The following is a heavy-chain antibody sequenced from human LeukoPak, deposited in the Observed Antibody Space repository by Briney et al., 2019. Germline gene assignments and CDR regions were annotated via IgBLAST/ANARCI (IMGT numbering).Heavy chain of an antibody. J-gene: IGHJ6*02. CDR1: GFTLSSYG. D-gene: IGHD4-23*01. Sequence: PGGSLRLSCAASGFTLSSYGMHWVRQAPGKGPEWVAVISYAGSNKYYVDSVKGRFTISGDNSKNTLYLQMNSLRAEDTAVYYCAKDSLRWSYFYYGMDVWGQGTTVTVSS. CDR3: AKDSLRWSYFYYGMDV. V-gene: IGHV3-30*18. CDR2: ISYAGSNK.